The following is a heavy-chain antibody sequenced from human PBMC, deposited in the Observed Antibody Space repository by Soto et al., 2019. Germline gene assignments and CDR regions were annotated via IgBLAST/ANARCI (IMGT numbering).Heavy chain of an antibody. D-gene: IGHD3-16*01. CDR3: ARGGEMATTDY. V-gene: IGHV3-30-3*01. J-gene: IGHJ4*02. CDR1: GFTFSSYA. Sequence: GGSLRLSCAASGFTFSSYAMHWVRQAPGKGLEWVAVISYDGSNKYYADSVKGRFTISRDNSKNTLYLQMNSLRAEDTAVYYCARGGEMATTDYWGQGTLVTVSS. CDR2: ISYDGSNK.